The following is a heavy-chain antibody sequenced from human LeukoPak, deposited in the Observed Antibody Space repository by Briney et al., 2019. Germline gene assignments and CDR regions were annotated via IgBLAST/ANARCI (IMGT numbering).Heavy chain of an antibody. Sequence: SVKVSCKASGGTFSSYAISWVRQAPAQGLEWMGRIIPIFGTANYAQKFQGRVTITTDESTSTAYMELSSLRSEDTAVYYCASGMITFGGVIANFDYWGQGTLVTVSS. J-gene: IGHJ4*02. V-gene: IGHV1-69*05. CDR3: ASGMITFGGVIANFDY. CDR2: IIPIFGTA. D-gene: IGHD3-16*02. CDR1: GGTFSSYA.